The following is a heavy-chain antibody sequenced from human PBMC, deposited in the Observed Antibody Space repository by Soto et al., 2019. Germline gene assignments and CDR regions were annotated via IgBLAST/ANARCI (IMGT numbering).Heavy chain of an antibody. CDR1: GYTFTSSW. Sequence: PGESLKISCRGSGYTFTSSWIAWVRQKPGQGLELMGIIYPGDSDTRYSPSFQGQVTISVDKSIRTAYLQWSSLKASDTAMYYCARHNPLRYCSSTSCYGGFDYWGQGTLVTVSS. V-gene: IGHV5-51*01. CDR3: ARHNPLRYCSSTSCYGGFDY. D-gene: IGHD2-2*01. J-gene: IGHJ4*02. CDR2: IYPGDSDT.